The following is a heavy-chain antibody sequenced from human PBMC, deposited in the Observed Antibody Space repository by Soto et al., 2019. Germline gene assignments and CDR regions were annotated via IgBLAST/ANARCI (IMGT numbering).Heavy chain of an antibody. CDR3: ARDRSTTVTTAQLLDY. Sequence: GGSLRLSCAASGFTFSSYGMHWVRQAPGKGLEWVAVIWYDGSNKYYADSVKGRFTISRDNSKNTLYLQMNSLRAEDTAVYYCARDRSTTVTTAQLLDYWGQGTLVTVSS. V-gene: IGHV3-33*01. J-gene: IGHJ4*02. CDR2: IWYDGSNK. D-gene: IGHD4-17*01. CDR1: GFTFSSYG.